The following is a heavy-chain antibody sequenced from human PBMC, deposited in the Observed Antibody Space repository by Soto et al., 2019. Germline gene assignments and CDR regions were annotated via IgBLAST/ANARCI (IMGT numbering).Heavy chain of an antibody. CDR2: ISAYNGNT. Sequence: QVQLVQSGAEAKKPGDSVKVSCKASGYTFSNYGITWVRQTPGQGLEWMAWISAYNGNTNCAHKFQGRLTMTTDTXXTTAYMELRSLTSDDTALYYCARDQAVAGSGYFDSWGQGTLVTVSS. CDR3: ARDQAVAGSGYFDS. J-gene: IGHJ4*02. V-gene: IGHV1-18*01. D-gene: IGHD6-19*01. CDR1: GYTFSNYG.